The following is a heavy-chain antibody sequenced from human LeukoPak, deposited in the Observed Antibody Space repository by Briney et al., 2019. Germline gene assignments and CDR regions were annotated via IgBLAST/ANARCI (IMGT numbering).Heavy chain of an antibody. CDR1: GGSISSYY. Sequence: SETLSLTCTVSGGSISSYYWSWIRQPAGKGLEWIGRIYTSGSTNYNPSLKSRVTISVDTSKNQFSLKLSSVTAADTAVYYCASGAYNWNYNYYYYGMDVWGQGTTVTVSS. D-gene: IGHD1-7*01. CDR2: IYTSGST. V-gene: IGHV4-4*07. J-gene: IGHJ6*02. CDR3: ASGAYNWNYNYYYYGMDV.